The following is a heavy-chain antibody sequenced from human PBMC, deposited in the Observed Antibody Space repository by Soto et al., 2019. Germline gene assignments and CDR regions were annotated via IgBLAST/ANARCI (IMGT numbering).Heavy chain of an antibody. V-gene: IGHV3-21*04. Sequence: PGGSLRLSCAASGFTFSSYSMNWVRQAPGKGLEWVSSISSSSSYIYYADSVKGRFTISRDNSKNTLYLQMNSLRAEDTAVYYCVKVFGFTIREGFDYWGLGTLDTLSS. CDR2: ISSSSSYI. CDR1: GFTFSSYS. D-gene: IGHD3-3*01. J-gene: IGHJ4*02. CDR3: VKVFGFTIREGFDY.